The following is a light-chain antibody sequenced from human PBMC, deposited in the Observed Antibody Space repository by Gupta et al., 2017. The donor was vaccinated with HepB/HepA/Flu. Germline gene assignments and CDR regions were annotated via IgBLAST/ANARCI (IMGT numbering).Light chain of an antibody. CDR1: QSLLHSNGYNY. Sequence: DIGVPSSQRPLPVTPGEPASISCRSSQSLLHSNGYNYLDWYLQKPGQSPQLLIYLGSNRASGVPDRCSGSGSGTEFTLKISRVEAEDVGVYYCMQALQTPRTFGQGTKVEIK. V-gene: IGKV2-28*01. CDR3: MQALQTPRT. J-gene: IGKJ1*01. CDR2: LGS.